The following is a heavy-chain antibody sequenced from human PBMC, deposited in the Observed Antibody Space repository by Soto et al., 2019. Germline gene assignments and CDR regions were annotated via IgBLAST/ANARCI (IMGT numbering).Heavy chain of an antibody. Sequence: PGGSLRLSCAASGFTFSSYAMSWVRQAPGEGLEWVSAISGSGGSTYYADSVKGRFTISRDNSKNTLYLQMNSLRAEDTAVYYCAKDPSAPVDYYYGMDVWGQGTTVTVSS. D-gene: IGHD6-6*01. J-gene: IGHJ6*02. CDR1: GFTFSSYA. CDR3: AKDPSAPVDYYYGMDV. CDR2: ISGSGGST. V-gene: IGHV3-23*01.